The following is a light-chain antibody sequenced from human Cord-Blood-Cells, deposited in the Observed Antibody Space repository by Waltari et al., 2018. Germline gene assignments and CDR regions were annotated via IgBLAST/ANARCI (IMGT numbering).Light chain of an antibody. CDR3: CSYAGSYNWV. J-gene: IGLJ3*02. CDR2: DVS. V-gene: IGLV2-11*01. CDR1: RSDVGGFNH. Sequence: QSTLTQPRSVSGSPGQSVTIRCPGTRSDVGGFNHVSWYQQHPGKAPKLMIYDVSKRPSGVPDRFSGSKSGNTASLTISGLQAEDEADYYCCSYAGSYNWVFGGGTKLTVL.